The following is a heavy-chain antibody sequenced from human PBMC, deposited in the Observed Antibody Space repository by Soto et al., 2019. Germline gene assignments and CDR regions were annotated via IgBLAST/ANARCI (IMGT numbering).Heavy chain of an antibody. J-gene: IGHJ6*03. CDR1: GGSISSYY. V-gene: IGHV4-59*08. Sequence: QVQLQESGPGLVKPSETLSLTCTVSGGSISSYYWSWIRQPPGKGLEWIGYIYYSGSTNYNPSLKSRVTISVDSSKNPFSLKLSSVTAADTAVYYCASHFLRSGPGENYDYYYMDVWGKGTTVTVSS. CDR3: ASHFLRSGPGENYDYYYMDV. CDR2: IYYSGST. D-gene: IGHD3-10*01.